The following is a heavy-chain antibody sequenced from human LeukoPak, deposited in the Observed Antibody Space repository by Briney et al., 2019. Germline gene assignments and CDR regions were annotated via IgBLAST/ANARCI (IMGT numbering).Heavy chain of an antibody. CDR3: ARARCSSTSCYSGGCHYYYGMDV. CDR2: IYHSGST. J-gene: IGHJ6*02. Sequence: SQTLSLTCAVSGGSISSGGYSWSWIRQPAGEGLEWIGYIYHSGSTYYNPSLKSRVTISVDRSKNQFSLKLSSVTAADTAVYYCARARCSSTSCYSGGCHYYYGMDVWGQGTTVTVSS. D-gene: IGHD2-2*01. CDR1: GGSISSGGYS. V-gene: IGHV4-30-2*01.